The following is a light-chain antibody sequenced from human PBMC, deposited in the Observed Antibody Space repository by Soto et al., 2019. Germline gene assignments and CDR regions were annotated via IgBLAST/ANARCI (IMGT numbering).Light chain of an antibody. CDR1: SGDIGSYNR. V-gene: IGLV1-47*01. CDR3: AAWDDALIGVV. J-gene: IGLJ2*01. CDR2: RNN. Sequence: QSALTQPASVSGSPGQSITISCTGTSGDIGSYNRVSWYQQHPGKAPKLLIYRNNQRPSGVPDRFSGSKSGTSASLAISGLRSEDEADYYCAAWDDALIGVVFGGGTKLTVL.